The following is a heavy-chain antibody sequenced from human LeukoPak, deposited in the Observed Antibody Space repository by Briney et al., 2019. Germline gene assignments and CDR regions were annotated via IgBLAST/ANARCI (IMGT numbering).Heavy chain of an antibody. CDR1: GGSISSSSYY. Sequence: SETLSLTCTVSGGSISSSSYYWGWIRQTPGKGLEWIGSIYYSGTTYYSPSLKSRVTISVDTSKNQFSLKLSSVTAADTAVFYCARERGYGYGYVDYWGQGTLVTVPS. CDR2: IYYSGTT. CDR3: ARERGYGYGYVDY. V-gene: IGHV4-39*07. D-gene: IGHD5-18*01. J-gene: IGHJ4*02.